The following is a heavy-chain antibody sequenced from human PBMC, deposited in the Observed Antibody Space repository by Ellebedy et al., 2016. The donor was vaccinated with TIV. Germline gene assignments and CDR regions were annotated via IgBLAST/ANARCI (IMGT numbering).Heavy chain of an antibody. J-gene: IGHJ6*02. Sequence: ASVKVSCXASGYTFTSYDINWVRQATGQGLEWMGWMNPNSGNTGYAQKFQGRVTMTTDTSTSTAYMELSRLRSDDTAVYYCARSETYEGFGELSPYYYYYGMDVWGQGTTVTVSS. CDR1: GYTFTSYD. CDR3: ARSETYEGFGELSPYYYYYGMDV. D-gene: IGHD3-10*01. V-gene: IGHV1-8*01. CDR2: MNPNSGNT.